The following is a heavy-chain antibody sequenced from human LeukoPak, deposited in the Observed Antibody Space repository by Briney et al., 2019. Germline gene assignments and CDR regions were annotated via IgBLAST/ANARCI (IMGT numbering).Heavy chain of an antibody. J-gene: IGHJ4*02. V-gene: IGHV4-38-2*01. CDR3: ARAGWIITSGIDY. D-gene: IGHD3-10*01. CDR1: GYSISRGYY. CDR2: IYHTGST. Sequence: PSDTLSLTCGVSGYSISRGYYWAWIRQPPGKGLEWIGTIYHTGSTYYTPSLGSRVTISVDTSKNEFSLNLNSVTAADTAVYYCARAGWIITSGIDYWGQGALVTVSS.